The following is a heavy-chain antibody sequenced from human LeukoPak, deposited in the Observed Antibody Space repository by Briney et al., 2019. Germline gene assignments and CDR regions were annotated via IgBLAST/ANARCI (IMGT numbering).Heavy chain of an antibody. J-gene: IGHJ4*02. CDR1: GFTFSSYA. D-gene: IGHD3-22*01. V-gene: IGHV3-30*18. CDR3: AKTSSDYYYDSLGRYYFDY. Sequence: PGGSLRLSCAASGFTFSSYAMHWVRQAPGKGLEWVAVISYDGSHKDYADSVKVRFTISRDNSKNTLYLQMNSLRPEDTAVYYCAKTSSDYYYDSLGRYYFDYWGQGTLVTVSS. CDR2: ISYDGSHK.